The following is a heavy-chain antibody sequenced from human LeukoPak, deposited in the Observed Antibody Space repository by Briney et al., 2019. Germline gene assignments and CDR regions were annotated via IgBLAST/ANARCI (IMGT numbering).Heavy chain of an antibody. CDR1: GYTFTNYA. CDR3: ARDRWPAVASTNYFEY. V-gene: IGHV1-18*01. D-gene: IGHD4-11*01. J-gene: IGHJ4*02. CDR2: ISTYNGDT. Sequence: ASVKVSCKTSGYTFTNYAFSWVRQAPGQGLEWVGWISTYNGDTIYAQKLQGRVTITTDTATSTAYMELRSLRSDDTAVYYCARDRWPAVASTNYFEYWGQGTLVTVSS.